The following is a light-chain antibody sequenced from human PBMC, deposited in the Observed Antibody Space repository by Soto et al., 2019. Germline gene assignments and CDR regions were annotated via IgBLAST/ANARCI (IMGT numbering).Light chain of an antibody. J-gene: IGKJ4*01. CDR2: GAS. V-gene: IGKV3-15*01. CDR1: QSVSSN. CDR3: QQRSIWPLT. Sequence: EIVMTQSPATLSVSPGERATLSCRASQSVSSNLAWYQQKPGQAPWLLIYGASTRATGIPARFSGSGSGTDFTLTINSLEPEDFAVYHCQQRSIWPLTFGGGTRVE.